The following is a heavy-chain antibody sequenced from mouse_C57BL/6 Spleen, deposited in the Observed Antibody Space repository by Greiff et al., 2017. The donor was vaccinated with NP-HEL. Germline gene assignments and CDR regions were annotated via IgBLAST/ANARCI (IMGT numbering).Heavy chain of an antibody. CDR2: ISGGGGNT. CDR3: ARQGLGPYYFDY. V-gene: IGHV5-9*01. CDR1: GFTFSSYT. Sequence: EVQLVESGGGLVKPGGSLKLSCAASGFTFSSYTMSWVRQTPEKRLEWVATISGGGGNTYYPDSVKGRFTISRDNAKNTLYLQMSSLRSEDTALYYCARQGLGPYYFDYWGQGTTLTVSS. D-gene: IGHD4-1*01. J-gene: IGHJ2*01.